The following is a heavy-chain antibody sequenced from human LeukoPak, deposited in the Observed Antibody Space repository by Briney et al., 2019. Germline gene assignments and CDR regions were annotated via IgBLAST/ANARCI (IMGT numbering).Heavy chain of an antibody. CDR3: ARQRIETPYVFDI. D-gene: IGHD6-25*01. CDR2: INPSSGGT. J-gene: IGHJ3*02. V-gene: IGHV1-2*02. CDR1: GYTFIGYY. Sequence: ASVKVSCKTSGYTFIGYYMHWVGKAPGQGLEWMGWINPSSGGTNYAQKFQGRVTMTRDTSISTAYMELSRLRSDDTAVYYCARQRIETPYVFDIWGQGTMVTVSS.